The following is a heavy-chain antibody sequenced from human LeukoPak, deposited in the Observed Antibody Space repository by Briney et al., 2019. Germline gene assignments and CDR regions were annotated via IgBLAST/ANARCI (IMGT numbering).Heavy chain of an antibody. V-gene: IGHV3-23*01. CDR2: ISGSGDST. J-gene: IGHJ4*02. Sequence: SGGSLRLSCAASGFTFSNYAMSWVRQAPGKGLEWVSGISGSGDSTYCGDSVQGRFTISRDSSKNTLYLQMNTLRAEDTAVYYFAKEKPGNFDYWGQGNLVHVSS. D-gene: IGHD7-27*01. CDR3: AKEKPGNFDY. CDR1: GFTFSNYA.